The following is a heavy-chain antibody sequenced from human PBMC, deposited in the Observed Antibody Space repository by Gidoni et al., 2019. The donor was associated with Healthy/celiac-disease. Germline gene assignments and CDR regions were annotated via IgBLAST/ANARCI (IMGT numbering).Heavy chain of an antibody. D-gene: IGHD6-13*01. Sequence: EVQLVESGGGLVKPGGSLRLSCAASGFTFSSYSMNWVRQAPGKGLEWVSSISSSSSYIYYADSVKGRFTISRDNAKNSLYLQMNSLRAEDTAVYYCARDPPYSSSWPYFDYWGQGTLVTVSS. CDR1: GFTFSSYS. V-gene: IGHV3-21*01. CDR3: ARDPPYSSSWPYFDY. CDR2: ISSSSSYI. J-gene: IGHJ4*02.